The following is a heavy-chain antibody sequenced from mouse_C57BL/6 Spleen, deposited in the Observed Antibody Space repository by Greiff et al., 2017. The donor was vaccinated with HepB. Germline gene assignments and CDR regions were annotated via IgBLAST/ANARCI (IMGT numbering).Heavy chain of an antibody. Sequence: VQLQQSGPELVKPGASVKMSCKASGYTFTDYNMHWVKQSHGKSLEWIGYINPNNGGTSYNQKFKGKATLTVNKSSSTAYMELRSLTSEDSAVYYCASLYYYGSSNWYFDVWGTGTTVTVSS. CDR2: INPNNGGT. CDR1: GYTFTDYN. V-gene: IGHV1-22*01. D-gene: IGHD1-1*01. CDR3: ASLYYYGSSNWYFDV. J-gene: IGHJ1*03.